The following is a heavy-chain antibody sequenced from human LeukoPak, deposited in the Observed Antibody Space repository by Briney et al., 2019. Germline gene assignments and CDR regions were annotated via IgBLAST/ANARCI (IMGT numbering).Heavy chain of an antibody. Sequence: PGGSLRLSCAASGFTFSTYLMHRVRQAPGKGLVWVSRINSDGSSTSYADSVKGRFTISRDNAKNTVYLQMNSLRAEDTAVYYCARCRDGYNYARYFDYWGQGTLVTVSS. CDR3: ARCRDGYNYARYFDY. D-gene: IGHD5-24*01. J-gene: IGHJ4*02. CDR1: GFTFSTYL. V-gene: IGHV3-74*01. CDR2: INSDGSST.